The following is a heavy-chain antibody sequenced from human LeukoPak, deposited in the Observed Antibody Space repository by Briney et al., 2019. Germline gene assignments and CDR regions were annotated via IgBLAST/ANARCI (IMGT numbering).Heavy chain of an antibody. CDR1: GFTFSSYY. CDR3: ARGRRTVANMANDYYYYGMDV. D-gene: IGHD5-12*01. CDR2: IRQDGSEK. J-gene: IGHJ6*02. V-gene: IGHV3-7*03. Sequence: GGSLRLSCVGSGFTFSSYYMNWVRQAPGKGLEWVANIRQDGSEKYYVDSVKGRLTISRDNAKNSLYLQMNSLRAEDTAVYYCARGRRTVANMANDYYYYGMDVWGQGTTVTVSS.